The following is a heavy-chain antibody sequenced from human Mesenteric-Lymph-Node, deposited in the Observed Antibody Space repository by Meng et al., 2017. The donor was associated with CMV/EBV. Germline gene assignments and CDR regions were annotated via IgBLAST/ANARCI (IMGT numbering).Heavy chain of an antibody. D-gene: IGHD1-26*01. J-gene: IGHJ6*02. V-gene: IGHV3-21*01. CDR1: GFTFSRHS. Sequence: GGPLRLSCAASGFTFSRHSMNWVRQAPGKGLEWVSSISSSSSHIYYADSVEGRFTISRDNAKNSLYLQMNSLRAEDTAVYYCARDRGRDAMDVWGQGTTVTVSS. CDR3: ARDRGRDAMDV. CDR2: ISSSSSHI.